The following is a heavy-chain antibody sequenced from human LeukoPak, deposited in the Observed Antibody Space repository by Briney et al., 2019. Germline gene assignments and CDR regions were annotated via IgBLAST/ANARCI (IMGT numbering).Heavy chain of an antibody. CDR1: GFTFSSYA. CDR2: ISYDRSNK. J-gene: IGHJ4*02. CDR3: ARARYQLPRPGFGGSVAGSTYFDY. D-gene: IGHD2-2*01. V-gene: IGHV3-30*04. Sequence: GGSLRLSCAASGFTFSSYAMHWVRQAPGKGLEWVAVISYDRSNKYYADSVKGRFTISRDNSKNTLYLQMNSLRAEDTAVYYCARARYQLPRPGFGGSVAGSTYFDYWGQGTLVTVSS.